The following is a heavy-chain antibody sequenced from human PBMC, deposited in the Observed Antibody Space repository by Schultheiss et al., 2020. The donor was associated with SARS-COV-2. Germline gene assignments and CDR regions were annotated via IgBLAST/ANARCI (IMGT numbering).Heavy chain of an antibody. CDR3: ARVRSYDSSYYGMDV. D-gene: IGHD3-3*01. V-gene: IGHV1-18*01. J-gene: IGHJ6*02. Sequence: ASVKVSCKASGYTFTSYGISWVRQAPGQGLEWMGWISAYNGNTNYAQKLQGRVTMTTDTSTSTAYMELRSLRSDDTAVYYCARVRSYDSSYYGMDVWGQGTMVTVSS. CDR2: ISAYNGNT. CDR1: GYTFTSYG.